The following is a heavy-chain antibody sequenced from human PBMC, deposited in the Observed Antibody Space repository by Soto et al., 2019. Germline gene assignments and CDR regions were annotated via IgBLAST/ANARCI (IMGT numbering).Heavy chain of an antibody. D-gene: IGHD3-3*01. Sequence: GGSLRLSCAASGFTFSSYGMHWVRQAPGKGLEWVAVISYDGSNKYYADSVKGRFTISRDNSKNTLYLQMNSLRAEDTAVYYCATEEWLSPLGAFDIWGQGTMVTVSS. CDR2: ISYDGSNK. CDR3: ATEEWLSPLGAFDI. J-gene: IGHJ3*02. CDR1: GFTFSSYG. V-gene: IGHV3-30*03.